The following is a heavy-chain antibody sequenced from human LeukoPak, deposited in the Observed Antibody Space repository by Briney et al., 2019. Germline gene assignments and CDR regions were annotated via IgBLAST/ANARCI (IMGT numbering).Heavy chain of an antibody. CDR3: AQSSGWDSLKY. D-gene: IGHD6-19*01. Sequence: EASVKVSCKASGHTLTGYYMHWVRQAPGQGLEWMGWINPNSGGTNHAQKFQGRVSMTRDTSISTAYMELSRLRSDDTAVYYCAQSSGWDSLKYWGQGTLATVSS. J-gene: IGHJ4*02. V-gene: IGHV1-2*02. CDR2: INPNSGGT. CDR1: GHTLTGYY.